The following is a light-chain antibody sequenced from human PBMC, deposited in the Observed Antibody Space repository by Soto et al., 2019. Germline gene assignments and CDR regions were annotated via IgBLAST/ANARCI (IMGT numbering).Light chain of an antibody. CDR1: SSDVGGYNY. J-gene: IGLJ2*01. CDR3: ATWDDSLRGVL. Sequence: QSALTQPASVSGSPGQSITISCTGTSSDVGGYNYVSWYQQHPGKAPKLVIYEVTKRPSGVSNRFSGSKSGNTASLTISGLQADDEADYYCATWDDSLRGVLFGGGTKLTVL. V-gene: IGLV2-14*01. CDR2: EVT.